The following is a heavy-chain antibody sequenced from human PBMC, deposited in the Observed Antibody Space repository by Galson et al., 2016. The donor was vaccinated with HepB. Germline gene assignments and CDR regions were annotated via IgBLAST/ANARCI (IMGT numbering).Heavy chain of an antibody. CDR1: GYSFSNYW. J-gene: IGHJ4*02. D-gene: IGHD3-10*01. V-gene: IGHV5-51*01. Sequence: QSGAEVKKVGESLKISCKASGYSFSNYWIGWVRQMPGKGLEWMGIIYPADSDTLYSPSFQGQVTISADKSISTAYLQWSSLKASGTAMYYCARHYYGSGSYYKACDYGGQGTLVTVSS. CDR3: ARHYYGSGSYYKACDY. CDR2: IYPADSDT.